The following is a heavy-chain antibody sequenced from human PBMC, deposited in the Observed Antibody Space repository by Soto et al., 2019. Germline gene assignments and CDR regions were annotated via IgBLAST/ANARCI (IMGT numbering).Heavy chain of an antibody. Sequence: QLQLQESGPGLVKPSETLSLTCTVSGGSISSSSHYWGWIRQPPGKGLEWIGSIYYSGSTYYNPSLKSRVTISVDTSKNQFSLKLSSVTAADTAVYYCARRGPYSSSWYVVYWGQGTLVTVSS. CDR3: ARRGPYSSSWYVVY. CDR2: IYYSGST. V-gene: IGHV4-39*01. J-gene: IGHJ4*02. D-gene: IGHD6-13*01. CDR1: GGSISSSSHY.